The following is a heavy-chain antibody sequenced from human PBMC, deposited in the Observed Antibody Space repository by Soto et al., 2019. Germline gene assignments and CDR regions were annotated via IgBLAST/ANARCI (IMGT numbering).Heavy chain of an antibody. CDR1: GGSLGSYY. D-gene: IGHD3-10*01. Sequence: SETLSLTCTVSGGSLGSYYWNWIRQSAGKGLEWIGRIYTSGTTNYSPSLQNRVTMSLDRSKNQFSLNLSSVTAADTAVYYCARERWLQVTDFWGQGALVTVSS. CDR2: IYTSGTT. V-gene: IGHV4-4*07. J-gene: IGHJ4*02. CDR3: ARERWLQVTDF.